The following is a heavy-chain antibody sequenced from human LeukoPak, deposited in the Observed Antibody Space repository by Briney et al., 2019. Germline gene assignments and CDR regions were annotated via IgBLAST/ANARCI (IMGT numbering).Heavy chain of an antibody. CDR2: ISGSGGST. CDR3: APWRGPDSSFDY. J-gene: IGHJ4*02. Sequence: GGSLRLSCAASGFTFSSYAMSWVRQAPGKGLEWVSAISGSGGSTYYADSVKGRFTISRDNSKNTLYLQMNSLRAEDTAVYYCAPWRGPDSSFDYWGQGTLVTVSS. D-gene: IGHD6-13*01. V-gene: IGHV3-23*01. CDR1: GFTFSSYA.